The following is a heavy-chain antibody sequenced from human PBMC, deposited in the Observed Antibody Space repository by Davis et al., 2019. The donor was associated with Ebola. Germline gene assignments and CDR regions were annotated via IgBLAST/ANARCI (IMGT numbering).Heavy chain of an antibody. CDR2: INHSGST. CDR1: GGSFSGYY. J-gene: IGHJ4*02. CDR3: ARGGVFLWFGAHDY. Sequence: SETLSLTCAVYGGSFSGYYWSWIRQPPGKGLEWIGEINHSGSTNYNPSLKSRVTISVDTSKNQFSLKLSSVTAADTAVYYCARGGVFLWFGAHDYWGQGTLVTVSS. D-gene: IGHD3-10*01. V-gene: IGHV4-34*01.